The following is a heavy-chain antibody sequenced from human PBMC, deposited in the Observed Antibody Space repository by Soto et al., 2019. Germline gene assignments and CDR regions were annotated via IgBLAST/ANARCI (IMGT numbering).Heavy chain of an antibody. CDR3: AREAQWRIDY. J-gene: IGHJ4*02. CDR2: MNTNSGNT. CDR1: GYTFTSYD. D-gene: IGHD6-19*01. V-gene: IGHV1-8*01. Sequence: QVQLVQSGAEVKKPGASVKVSCKASGYTFTSYDINWVRQATGQGLEWMGWMNTNSGNTGYAQKYLGRVTMTRKTTRSTSYMELSSRISEDTAVYFCAREAQWRIDYWGQEPLVTVSS.